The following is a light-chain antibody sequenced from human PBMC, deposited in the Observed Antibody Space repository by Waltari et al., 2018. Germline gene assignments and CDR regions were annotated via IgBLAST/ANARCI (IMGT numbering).Light chain of an antibody. V-gene: IGLV2-14*01. Sequence: QSALTQPASVSGSPGQSITIPCTGTSSDVGGYNYPSWYQQHPGKAPKLMIYEVSNRPSGVSNRFSGSKSGNTASLTISGLQAEDEADYYCSSYTSSSFVVFGGGTKLTVL. CDR1: SSDVGGYNY. CDR2: EVS. J-gene: IGLJ2*01. CDR3: SSYTSSSFVV.